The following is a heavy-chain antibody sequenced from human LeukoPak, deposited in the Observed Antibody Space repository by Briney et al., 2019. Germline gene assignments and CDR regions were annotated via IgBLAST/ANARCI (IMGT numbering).Heavy chain of an antibody. V-gene: IGHV3-74*01. CDR1: GFTFSRYW. J-gene: IGHJ1*01. CDR3: ARAPSEVGGYYPQYFRH. D-gene: IGHD3-22*01. Sequence: GGSLRLPCEASGFTFSRYWMHWVRQAPGKGLVWVSRIKSDGKTNYADSVKGRFTISRDNAKNTVSLQMDSLRAEDTGVYYCARAPSEVGGYYPQYFRHWGQGRLVRVSS. CDR2: IKSDGKT.